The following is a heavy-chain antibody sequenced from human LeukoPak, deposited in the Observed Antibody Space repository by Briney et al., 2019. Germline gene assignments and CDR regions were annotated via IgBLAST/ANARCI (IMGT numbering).Heavy chain of an antibody. CDR3: ARVCEKTFGSGYFCY. J-gene: IGHJ4*02. D-gene: IGHD3-3*01. CDR1: GFTFSSYS. CDR2: ISSSSSYI. V-gene: IGHV3-21*01. Sequence: GGSLRLSCAASGFTFSSYSMNWVRQAPGKGLEWVSSISSSSSYIYYADSVKGRFTISRDNAKNSLYLQMNSLRAEDTAVYYCARVCEKTFGSGYFCYWGQGPLVTVSS.